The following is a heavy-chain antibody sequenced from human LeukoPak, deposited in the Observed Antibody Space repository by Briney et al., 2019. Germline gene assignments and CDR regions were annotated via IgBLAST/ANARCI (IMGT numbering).Heavy chain of an antibody. CDR3: TRVFGGYDVSDY. Sequence: GGSLRLSCAASGFTFSSFWMSWVRQAPGKALEWVSNIKKDGSQKYYVDSVEARFTISRDNAKNSLYLQMDSLRVDDTAVYYCTRVFGGYDVSDYWGQGTLVTVSS. CDR1: GFTFSSFW. V-gene: IGHV3-7*03. CDR2: IKKDGSQK. D-gene: IGHD3-3*01. J-gene: IGHJ4*02.